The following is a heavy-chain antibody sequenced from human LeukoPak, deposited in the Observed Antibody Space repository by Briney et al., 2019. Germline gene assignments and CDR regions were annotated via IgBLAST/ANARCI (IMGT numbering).Heavy chain of an antibody. CDR3: ARANIVVYDAFDI. J-gene: IGHJ3*02. V-gene: IGHV4-30-4*01. D-gene: IGHD5-12*01. CDR2: IYYSGST. Sequence: PSQTLSLTCTVPGGSISSGDYYWSWIRQPPGKGLEWIGYIYYSGSTYYNPSLKSRVTIPVDTSKNQFSLKLSSVTAADTAVYYCARANIVVYDAFDIWGQGTMVTVSS. CDR1: GGSISSGDYY.